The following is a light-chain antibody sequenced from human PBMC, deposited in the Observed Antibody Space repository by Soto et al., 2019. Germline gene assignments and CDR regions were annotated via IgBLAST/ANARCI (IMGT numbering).Light chain of an antibody. J-gene: IGLJ3*02. CDR2: SNN. CDR1: SPNIESNF. Sequence: QSVLTQPTSASGTPGQTVTISCSGGSPNIESNFVYWYQQLPVTAPKLLIYSNNQRPSGVPDRFSGSKSGTSASLAISGLRSEDEADYYCAAWDDSLSAWVFGGGTKLTVL. V-gene: IGLV1-47*02. CDR3: AAWDDSLSAWV.